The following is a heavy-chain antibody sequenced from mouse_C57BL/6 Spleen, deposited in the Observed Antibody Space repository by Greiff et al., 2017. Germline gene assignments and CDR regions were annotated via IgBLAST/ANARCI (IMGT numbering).Heavy chain of an antibody. J-gene: IGHJ1*03. CDR2: IYPGDGDT. V-gene: IGHV1-80*01. CDR1: GYAFSSYW. CDR3: ARGTVVATNWYFDV. D-gene: IGHD1-1*01. Sequence: QVQLQQSGAELVKPGASVKISCKASGYAFSSYWMNWVKQRPGTGLEWIGQIYPGDGDTNYNGKFKGKATLTADKSSSTAYMQLSSLTSEDSAVYFCARGTVVATNWYFDVWGTGTTVTVSS.